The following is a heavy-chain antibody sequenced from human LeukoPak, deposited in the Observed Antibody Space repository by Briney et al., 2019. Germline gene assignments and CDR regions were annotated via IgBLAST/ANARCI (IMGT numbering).Heavy chain of an antibody. V-gene: IGHV4-59*01. J-gene: IGHJ4*02. CDR2: IYYSGST. CDR3: ARSDYSNSYFDF. Sequence: PSETLSLTCTVSGGSISSYYCSWIRQPPGKGLEWIGYIYYSGSTNYNPSLKSRVTISVDTSKNQFSLKLSSVTAADTAVYYCARSDYSNSYFDFWEQRTLHTVSS. CDR1: GGSISSYY. D-gene: IGHD4-11*01.